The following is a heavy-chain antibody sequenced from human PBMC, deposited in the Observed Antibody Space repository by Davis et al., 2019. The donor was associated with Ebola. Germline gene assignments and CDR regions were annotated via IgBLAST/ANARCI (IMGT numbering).Heavy chain of an antibody. J-gene: IGHJ5*02. CDR3: ARGGPFQNWLDP. CDR2: INHSGST. V-gene: IGHV4-34*01. D-gene: IGHD2/OR15-2a*01. Sequence: MPGGSLRLSCAVYGGSFSGYYWSWIRQPPGKGLEWIGEINHSGSTNYNPSLKSRVTISVDTSKNQFSLKLSSVTAADTAVYYCARGGPFQNWLDPWGQGTLVTVSS. CDR1: GGSFSGYY.